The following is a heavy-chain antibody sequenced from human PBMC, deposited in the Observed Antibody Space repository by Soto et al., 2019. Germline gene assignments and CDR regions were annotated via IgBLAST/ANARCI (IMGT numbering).Heavy chain of an antibody. J-gene: IGHJ5*02. V-gene: IGHV4-31*03. CDR3: ARGRRSTPIVGGANGWFEP. D-gene: IGHD3-16*01. CDR1: GGSISSGGYY. Sequence: SETLSLTCTVSGGSISSGGYYWSWIRQHPGKGLEWIGYIYYSGSTYYNPSLKSRVTISVDTSKNQFSLKLSSVTAADTAVYLCARGRRSTPIVGGANGWFEPWGQGTLVTVSS. CDR2: IYYSGST.